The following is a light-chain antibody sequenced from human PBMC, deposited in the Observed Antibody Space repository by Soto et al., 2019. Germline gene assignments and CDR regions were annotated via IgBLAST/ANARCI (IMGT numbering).Light chain of an antibody. CDR3: SSYTSSSTRV. Sequence: QSVLTQPASVSGSPGQSITISCTGTSSDVGGYNYVSWHQQHPGKAPQLMIYEVSNRPSGVSNRFSGSKSGNTASLTISGLQAEDEADYYCSSYTSSSTRVFGTGTKLTVL. V-gene: IGLV2-14*01. CDR1: SSDVGGYNY. CDR2: EVS. J-gene: IGLJ1*01.